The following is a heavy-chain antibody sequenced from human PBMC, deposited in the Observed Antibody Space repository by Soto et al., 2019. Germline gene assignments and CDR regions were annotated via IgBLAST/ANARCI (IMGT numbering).Heavy chain of an antibody. Sequence: GGSLRLSCAGSGFTFSTFDIHWVRQAPGKGLEWVSGIGTLSDTFYAASVQGRFTISRQNAKNSVYLQMNSLRAGDTAFYYCARGRSFSYDSTPPPMFDPWGQGTLVTVSS. CDR2: IGTLSDT. D-gene: IGHD3-10*01. CDR3: ARGRSFSYDSTPPPMFDP. J-gene: IGHJ5*02. CDR1: GFTFSTFD. V-gene: IGHV3-13*01.